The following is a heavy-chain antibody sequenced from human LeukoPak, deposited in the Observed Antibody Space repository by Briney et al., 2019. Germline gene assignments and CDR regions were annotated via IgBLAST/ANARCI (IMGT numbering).Heavy chain of an antibody. Sequence: PGGSLRLSCVASGFTFSSYAMHWVRQAPGKGLEWVAVISYDVSNKYYADSVKGRFTISRDNSKNTLYLQMNSLRAEDTAVYYCARVLGYSSSWDPEIENLFDYWGQGTLVTVSS. CDR1: GFTFSSYA. J-gene: IGHJ4*02. D-gene: IGHD6-13*01. CDR2: ISYDVSNK. V-gene: IGHV3-30*04. CDR3: ARVLGYSSSWDPEIENLFDY.